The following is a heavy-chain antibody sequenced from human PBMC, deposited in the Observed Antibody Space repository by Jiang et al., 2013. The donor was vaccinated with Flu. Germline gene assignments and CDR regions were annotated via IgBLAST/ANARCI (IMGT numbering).Heavy chain of an antibody. V-gene: IGHV6-1*01. D-gene: IGHD2-2*02. CDR1: GDSVSSNSAA. Sequence: SQTLSLTCAISGDSVSSNSAAWNWIRQSPSRGLEWLGRTYYRSKWYNDYAVSVKSRITINPDTSKNQFSLQLNSVTPEDTAVYYCARSGCSSTSCYIRWFDPWGQGTLGHRLL. CDR2: TYYRSKWYN. J-gene: IGHJ5*02. CDR3: ARSGCSSTSCYIRWFDP.